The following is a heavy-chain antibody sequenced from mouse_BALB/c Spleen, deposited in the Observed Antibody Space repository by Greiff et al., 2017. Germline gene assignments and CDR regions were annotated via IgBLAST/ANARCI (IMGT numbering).Heavy chain of an antibody. CDR2: INPSTGYT. CDR3: ARFTTYCAMDD. CDR1: GYTFTSYW. D-gene: IGHD1-1*01. V-gene: IGHV1-7*01. Sequence: LKQSGAELAKPGASVKMSCKASGYTFTSYWMHWVKQRPGQGLEWIGYINPSTGYTEYNQKFKDKATLTADKSSSTAYMQLSSLTSEDSAVYYCARFTTYCAMDDWGQGTSVTVSS. J-gene: IGHJ4*01.